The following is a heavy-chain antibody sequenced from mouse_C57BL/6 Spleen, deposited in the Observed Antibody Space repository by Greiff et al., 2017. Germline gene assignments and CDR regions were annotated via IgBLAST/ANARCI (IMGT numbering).Heavy chain of an antibody. CDR2: IYPGSGST. Sequence: QVQLQQPGAELVKPGASVKMSCKASGYTFTSYWITWVKQRPGQGLEWIGDIYPGSGSTNYNEKFKSKATLTVDTSSSTAYMQLSSLTSEDSAVYYWARDYGSSYSIDYWGQGTTLTVSS. CDR1: GYTFTSYW. V-gene: IGHV1-55*01. J-gene: IGHJ2*01. CDR3: ARDYGSSYSIDY. D-gene: IGHD1-1*01.